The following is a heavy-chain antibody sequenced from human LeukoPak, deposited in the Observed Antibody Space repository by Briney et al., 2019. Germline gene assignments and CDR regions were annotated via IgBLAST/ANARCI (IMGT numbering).Heavy chain of an antibody. Sequence: PGGSLRLSCAASGLTFSSYAMSWVRQAPGKGLEWVSAISGSGDNTYYADSVKGRFTISRDNSKNTLYLQMNSLRAEDTAVYYCAKDVDRLNIVVVVAATFDYWGQGTLVTVSS. CDR2: ISGSGDNT. J-gene: IGHJ4*02. CDR3: AKDVDRLNIVVVVAATFDY. CDR1: GLTFSSYA. D-gene: IGHD2-15*01. V-gene: IGHV3-23*01.